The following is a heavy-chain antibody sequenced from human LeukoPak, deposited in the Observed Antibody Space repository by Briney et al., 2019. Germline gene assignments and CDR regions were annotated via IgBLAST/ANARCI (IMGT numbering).Heavy chain of an antibody. CDR2: INHSGST. V-gene: IGHV4-34*01. J-gene: IGHJ4*02. D-gene: IGHD3-9*01. CDR1: GGSFSGYY. Sequence: SETLTLTCAVYGGSFSGYYWSWIRQPPGKGLEWIGEINHSGSTNYNPSLKSRVTISVDTSKNQFSLKLSSVTAADTAVYYCARGSPITIRYFDWLLKYYFDYWGQGTLVTVSS. CDR3: ARGSPITIRYFDWLLKYYFDY.